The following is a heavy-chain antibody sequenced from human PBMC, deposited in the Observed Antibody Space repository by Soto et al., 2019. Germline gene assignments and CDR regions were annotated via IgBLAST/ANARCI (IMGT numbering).Heavy chain of an antibody. Sequence: GESLKISCKGSGYSFTSYWISWVRQMPGKGLEWMGRIDPSDSYTNYSPSFQGHVTISADKSISTAYLQWSSLKASDTAMYYCATSPRIAAAGGAYYYYGMDVWGQGTTVTVSS. J-gene: IGHJ6*02. V-gene: IGHV5-10-1*01. CDR2: IDPSDSYT. CDR3: ATSPRIAAAGGAYYYYGMDV. D-gene: IGHD6-13*01. CDR1: GYSFTSYW.